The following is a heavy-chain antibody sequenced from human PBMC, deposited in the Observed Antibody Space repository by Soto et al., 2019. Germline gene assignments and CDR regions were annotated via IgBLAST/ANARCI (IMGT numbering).Heavy chain of an antibody. CDR2: INPNSGGT. J-gene: IGHJ4*02. Sequence: ASLKVSCKASGYTFTGYYMHWVRQAPGQGLEWMGWINPNSGGTNYAQKFQGRVTMTRDTSISTAYMELSRLRSDDTAVYYCARARSSSWHDRGSFDYWGQGXLVTVYS. CDR3: ARARSSSWHDRGSFDY. D-gene: IGHD6-13*01. V-gene: IGHV1-2*02. CDR1: GYTFTGYY.